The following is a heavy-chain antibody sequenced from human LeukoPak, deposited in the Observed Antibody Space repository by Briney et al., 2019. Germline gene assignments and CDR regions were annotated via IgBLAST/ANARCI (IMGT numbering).Heavy chain of an antibody. CDR2: ISNNGRSI. CDR1: GFTFSSYG. D-gene: IGHD2-15*01. V-gene: IGHV3-30*03. CDR3: AREACSGSCHSDYFDY. J-gene: IGHJ4*02. Sequence: GGSLRLSCAASGFTFSSYGMHWVRQAPAKGLEWVAVISNNGRSIYYADSVKGRFTISRDNSKNTLYLQVNSLRVEDTAVYSCAREACSGSCHSDYFDYWGLGTLVTVSS.